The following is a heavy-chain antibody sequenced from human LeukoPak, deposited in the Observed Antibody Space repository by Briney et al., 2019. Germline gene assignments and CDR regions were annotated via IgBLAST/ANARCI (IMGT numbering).Heavy chain of an antibody. CDR3: AKDLRGGSYNFDY. J-gene: IGHJ4*02. CDR2: ISWDGGTT. Sequence: GGSLRLSCAASGFAFDDYAMHWVRQGPGKGLEWVSFISWDGGTTYYADSVKGRFTISRDNSKNSLFLQMNSLRAGDTAFYYCAKDLRGGSYNFDYWGQGTLVTVSS. V-gene: IGHV3-43D*04. D-gene: IGHD1-26*01. CDR1: GFAFDDYA.